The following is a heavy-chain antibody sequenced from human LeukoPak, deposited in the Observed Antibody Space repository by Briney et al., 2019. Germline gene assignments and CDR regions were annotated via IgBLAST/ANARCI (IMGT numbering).Heavy chain of an antibody. J-gene: IGHJ5*02. V-gene: IGHV1-8*03. Sequence: ASVKVSCKASGYTFTNFDINWVRQATGQGLEWMGRMSPNNGKTDYAQKFQGRVTITRDTSINTVYMELSSLRSDDTAVYYCARGLGYCSGGSCYSGGINWFDPWGQGTLVTVSS. D-gene: IGHD2-15*01. CDR3: ARGLGYCSGGSCYSGGINWFDP. CDR1: GYTFTNFD. CDR2: MSPNNGKT.